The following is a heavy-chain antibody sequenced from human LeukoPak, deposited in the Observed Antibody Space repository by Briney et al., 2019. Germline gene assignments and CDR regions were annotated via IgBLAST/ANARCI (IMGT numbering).Heavy chain of an antibody. J-gene: IGHJ4*02. CDR3: ATLGLIVGATTADY. D-gene: IGHD1-26*01. V-gene: IGHV1-18*01. CDR2: ISAYNGNT. Sequence: ASVKVSCKASGYTFTSYGISWVRQAPGQGLEWMGWISAYNGNTNYAQKLQGRVTMTEDTSTDTAYMELSSLRSEDTAVYYCATLGLIVGATTADYWGQGTLVTVSS. CDR1: GYTFTSYG.